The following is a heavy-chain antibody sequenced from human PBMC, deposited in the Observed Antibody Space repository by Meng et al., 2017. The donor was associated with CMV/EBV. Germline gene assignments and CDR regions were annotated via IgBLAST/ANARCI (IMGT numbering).Heavy chain of an antibody. V-gene: IGHV4-39*01. CDR2: IYYSGST. Sequence: PGGSLRLSCTVSGGSISSSSYYWGWIRQPPGKGLEWIGSIYYSGSTYYNPSLKSRVTISVDTSKNQFSLKLSSVTAADTAVYYCARRDDFWSGYLNWGQGTLVTVSS. CDR3: ARRDDFWSGYLN. J-gene: IGHJ4*02. CDR1: GGSISSSSYY. D-gene: IGHD3-3*01.